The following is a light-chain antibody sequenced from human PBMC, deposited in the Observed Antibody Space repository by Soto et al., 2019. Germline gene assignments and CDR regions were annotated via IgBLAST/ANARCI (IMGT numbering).Light chain of an antibody. J-gene: IGLJ3*02. CDR2: GNS. Sequence: QSVLTQPPSVSGAPGQRVTISCTESSSNIGAGYDVHWYQQHPGTAPKLLIYGNSNRPSGVPDRFSGSKSGTSASLAITGLQAEDEAVYYCQSYDSSLSGWVFGGGTQLTVL. CDR3: QSYDSSLSGWV. CDR1: SSNIGAGYD. V-gene: IGLV1-40*01.